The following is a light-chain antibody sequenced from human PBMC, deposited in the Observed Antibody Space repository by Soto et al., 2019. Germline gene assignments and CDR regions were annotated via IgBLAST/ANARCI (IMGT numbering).Light chain of an antibody. CDR3: QHLRTYPFS. Sequence: DIQLTQSPSFLSASVGDRVTVSCRASQDISTSLAWFQQKAGKVPQLLVYPASTLQDGVPSRFSGSGSGTYFTLTINNLQAEDFATYYCQHLRTYPFSFGQGTKLDFK. CDR2: PAS. CDR1: QDISTS. V-gene: IGKV1-9*01. J-gene: IGKJ2*03.